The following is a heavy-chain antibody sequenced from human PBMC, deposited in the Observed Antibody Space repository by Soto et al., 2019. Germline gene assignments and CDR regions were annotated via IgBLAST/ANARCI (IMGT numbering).Heavy chain of an antibody. V-gene: IGHV4-30-4*08. CDR1: GGSISSSSYY. CDR3: ASQPYYDFWSGYLNPFDY. Sequence: SETLSLTCTVSGGSISSSSYYWGWIRQPPGKGLEWIGYIYYSGSTYYNPSLKSRVTISVDTSKNQFSLKLSSVTAADTAVYYCASQPYYDFWSGYLNPFDYWGQGTLVTVSS. D-gene: IGHD3-3*01. CDR2: IYYSGST. J-gene: IGHJ4*02.